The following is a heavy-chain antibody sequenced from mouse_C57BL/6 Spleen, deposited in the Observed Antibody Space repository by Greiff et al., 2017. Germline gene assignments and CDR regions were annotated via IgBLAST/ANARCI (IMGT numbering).Heavy chain of an antibody. CDR3: ARIGHNGNSFDWYFDV. CDR1: GFSLSTFGMG. CDR2: IWWDDDK. Sequence: QVTLQESGPGILQPSQTLSLTCFFSGFSLSTFGMGVGWIRQPSGKGLEWLAHIWWDDDKYYNTAPETRITISKDTSKDQVFLKIANVNTAGTDTYYCARIGHNGNSFDWYFDVWGKGTTVTVSS. V-gene: IGHV8-8*01. D-gene: IGHD2-1*01. J-gene: IGHJ1*03.